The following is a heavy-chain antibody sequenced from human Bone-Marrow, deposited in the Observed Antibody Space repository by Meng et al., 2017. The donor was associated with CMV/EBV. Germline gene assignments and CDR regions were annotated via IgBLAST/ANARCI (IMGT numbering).Heavy chain of an antibody. CDR1: GGSISSAGYY. D-gene: IGHD1-26*01. J-gene: IGHJ3*02. Sequence: SETLSLTCTVSGGSISSAGYYWSWIRQHPGKGLEWIGYIYFSGSTYYNSSLKSRVTISLDTSKNQFSLKLSSVTAADTAVYYCARSSLYRRDAFDIWGQGTMVTVSS. V-gene: IGHV4-31*03. CDR2: IYFSGST. CDR3: ARSSLYRRDAFDI.